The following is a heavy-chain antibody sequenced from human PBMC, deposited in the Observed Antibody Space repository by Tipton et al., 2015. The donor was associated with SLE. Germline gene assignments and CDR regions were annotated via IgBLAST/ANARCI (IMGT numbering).Heavy chain of an antibody. CDR3: AKAWAGAFDI. V-gene: IGHV3-13*01. D-gene: IGHD1-14*01. J-gene: IGHJ3*02. Sequence: QLVQSGGGLVQPGGSLRLSCAASGFTFSSYDMHWVRQATGKGLEWVSAIGTAGDTYYPGSVKGRFTISRENAKNSLYLQMNSLRTEDTALYYCAKAWAGAFDIWGQGTMVTVSS. CDR1: GFTFSSYD. CDR2: IGTAGDT.